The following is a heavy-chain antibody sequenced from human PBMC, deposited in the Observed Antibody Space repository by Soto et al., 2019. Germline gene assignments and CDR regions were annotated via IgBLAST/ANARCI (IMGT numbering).Heavy chain of an antibody. Sequence: EVQLEESGGALVQPGRSLRLSCAASGFTFDDYAMHWVRQALGKGLEWVSSISWNSGNIGYADSVKGRFTTSRDNAKNSIYRQMNSLRPEDTALYYCVRSKVGYSYGTPFDYCGQGTLVTVSS. CDR3: VRSKVGYSYGTPFDY. CDR1: GFTFDDYA. D-gene: IGHD5-18*01. CDR2: ISWNSGNI. J-gene: IGHJ4*02. V-gene: IGHV3-9*01.